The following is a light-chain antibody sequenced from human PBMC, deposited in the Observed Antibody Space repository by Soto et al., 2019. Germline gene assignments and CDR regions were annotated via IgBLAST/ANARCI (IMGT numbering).Light chain of an antibody. CDR1: QSVSRF. Sequence: TQSPVTLSVSPGDRASLSCRASQSVSRFLAWYQQTPGQPPRLLIYAASSRVLGVPARFTGSGSGTDFTLTISAVQSEDAAIYYCQQYDHWPPYSFGQGTRLEI. V-gene: IGKV3-15*01. J-gene: IGKJ2*01. CDR2: AAS. CDR3: QQYDHWPPYS.